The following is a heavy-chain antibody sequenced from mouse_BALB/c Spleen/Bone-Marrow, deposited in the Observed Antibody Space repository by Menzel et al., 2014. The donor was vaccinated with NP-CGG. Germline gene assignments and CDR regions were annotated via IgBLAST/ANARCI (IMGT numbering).Heavy chain of an antibody. CDR3: ARQTYYDYDGYFDY. J-gene: IGHJ2*01. CDR1: GFTFSSYG. D-gene: IGHD2-4*01. V-gene: IGHV5-6*01. CDR2: ISSGGSYT. Sequence: EVQLVESGGDLVKPGGSLKLSCAASGFTFSSYGMSWVRQTPDKRLEWVATISSGGSYTYYPDSVKGRFTISRDNAKNTLSLQMSSLKSEDTAMYYCARQTYYDYDGYFDYWGQGTTLTVSS.